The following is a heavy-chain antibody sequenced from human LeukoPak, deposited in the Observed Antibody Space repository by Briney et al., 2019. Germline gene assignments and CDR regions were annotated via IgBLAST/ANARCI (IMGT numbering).Heavy chain of an antibody. CDR3: ARVPWYYDILTGYFDY. CDR2: IYYSGST. Sequence: PSETLSLTCTVSGGSISSSSYYWGWIRQPPGKGLEWIGSIYYSGSTYYNPSLKSRVTISVDTSKNQFSLKLSSVTAADTAVYYCARVPWYYDILTGYFDYWGQGTLVTVSS. V-gene: IGHV4-39*07. J-gene: IGHJ4*02. D-gene: IGHD3-9*01. CDR1: GGSISSSSYY.